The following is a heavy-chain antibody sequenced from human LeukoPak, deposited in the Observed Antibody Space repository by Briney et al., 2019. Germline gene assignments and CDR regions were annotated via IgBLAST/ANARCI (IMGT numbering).Heavy chain of an antibody. CDR3: ATSQRGLIPYFDY. J-gene: IGHJ4*02. Sequence: KPSETLSLTCAVSEFFISSGYYRGWIRQAPGKGLEWIGTIFHTGNTSYKPSLKSRVTISVDTSKNYFSLRLTSVTAADTAVYYCATSQRGLIPYFDYWGQGTLVTVSS. CDR1: EFFISSGYY. V-gene: IGHV4-38-2*01. D-gene: IGHD3-10*01. CDR2: IFHTGNT.